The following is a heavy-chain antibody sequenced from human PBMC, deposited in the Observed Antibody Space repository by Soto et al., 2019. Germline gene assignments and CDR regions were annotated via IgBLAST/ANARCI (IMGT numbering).Heavy chain of an antibody. CDR2: ISGTGGGT. D-gene: IGHD3-10*01. CDR1: GFTFSTYA. J-gene: IGHJ6*02. CDR3: AKRAFYGSGIPNYYGMDV. Sequence: VHLLESGGGLVQPGGSLRLSCAASGFTFSTYAMTWVLQAPGKGLEWVSVISGTGGGTNNADSAKGRFTTSRDNSKNTLYLQMNSLRAEDTAVYYCAKRAFYGSGIPNYYGMDVWGQGTAVTVSS. V-gene: IGHV3-23*01.